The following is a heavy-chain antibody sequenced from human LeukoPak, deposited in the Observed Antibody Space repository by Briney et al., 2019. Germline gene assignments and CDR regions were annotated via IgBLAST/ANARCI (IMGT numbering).Heavy chain of an antibody. Sequence: KPGGSLRLSCAASGFTFSSYSMNWVRQAPGKGLEWVSSISSSSSYIYYADSVKGRFTISRDNAKNSLYLQMNSLRAEDTAVYYCARARYSNSRHTWFDPWGQGTLVTVSS. J-gene: IGHJ5*02. CDR1: GFTFSSYS. CDR3: ARARYSNSRHTWFDP. V-gene: IGHV3-21*01. D-gene: IGHD4-11*01. CDR2: ISSSSSYI.